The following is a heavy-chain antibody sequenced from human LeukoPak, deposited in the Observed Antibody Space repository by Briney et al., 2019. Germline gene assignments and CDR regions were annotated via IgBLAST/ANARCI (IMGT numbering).Heavy chain of an antibody. Sequence: GGSLRLSCAASGFTFSSYWMSWVRQAPGKGLEWVANIKQDGSEKYYVDSVKGRFTISRDNAKNSLYLQMNSLRAEDTAVYYCARRWFGARWYFDYWGQGTLVTVSS. D-gene: IGHD3-10*01. CDR2: IKQDGSEK. CDR3: ARRWFGARWYFDY. CDR1: GFTFSSYW. V-gene: IGHV3-7*01. J-gene: IGHJ4*02.